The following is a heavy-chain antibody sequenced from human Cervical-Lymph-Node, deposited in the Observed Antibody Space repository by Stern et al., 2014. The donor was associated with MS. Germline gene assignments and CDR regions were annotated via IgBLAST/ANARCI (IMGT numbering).Heavy chain of an antibody. CDR1: GGSVSTYNYY. CDR3: ATSGGRRGDFRDY. Sequence: QLQLQESGPGLVKPSQTLSLTCTVSGGSVSTYNYYWTWIRQPAGKGLEWIGRIYASGNTNYNPSLKGRVTISLDTSRNQFPLKLPSVTAADTAVYYCATSGGRRGDFRDYWGQGTLVTVSS. CDR2: IYASGNT. V-gene: IGHV4-61*02. D-gene: IGHD4-17*01. J-gene: IGHJ4*02.